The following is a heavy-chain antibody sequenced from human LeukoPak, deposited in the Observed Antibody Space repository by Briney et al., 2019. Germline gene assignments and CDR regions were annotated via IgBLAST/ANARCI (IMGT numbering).Heavy chain of an antibody. D-gene: IGHD3-10*01. CDR2: IYYSGST. CDR1: GGSITNYY. Sequence: SETLSLTCTVSGGSITNYYWSWIRQPPGKGLEWIGYIYYSGSTNYNPSLKSRVTISVDTSKNQFSLKLSSVTAADTAVYYCARDPAHITMVRGVWFDPWGQGTLVTVSS. V-gene: IGHV4-59*12. CDR3: ARDPAHITMVRGVWFDP. J-gene: IGHJ5*02.